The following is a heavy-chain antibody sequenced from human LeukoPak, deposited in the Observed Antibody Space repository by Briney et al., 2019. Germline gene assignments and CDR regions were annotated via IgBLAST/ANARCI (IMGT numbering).Heavy chain of an antibody. V-gene: IGHV4-34*01. J-gene: IGHJ4*02. Sequence: PSETLSLTCAVYGESFSGHYWTWIRQPPGRGLEWIGEINHSGSTTSNPSLNNRVTISVETSKNQFSLKLTSVTAADTAVYYCARPRYGSGSLDSWGQGTLVTVSS. CDR1: GESFSGHY. CDR3: ARPRYGSGSLDS. D-gene: IGHD3-10*01. CDR2: INHSGST.